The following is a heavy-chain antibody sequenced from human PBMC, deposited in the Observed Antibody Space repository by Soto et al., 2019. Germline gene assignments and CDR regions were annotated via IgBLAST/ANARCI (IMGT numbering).Heavy chain of an antibody. CDR1: GFTFSSHA. V-gene: IGHV3-64*07. D-gene: IGHD3-22*01. CDR2: IRSNGGST. J-gene: IGHJ3*02. CDR3: ARVAYHYDSSGPFDI. Sequence: EVQLVESGGGLVQPGGSLRLSCAASGFTFSSHAMHWVRQAPGKGLEYVSAIRSNGGSTFYADSVKGRFTISRDNSKNTLYLQMGSLRAEDMAVYYCARVAYHYDSSGPFDIWGQGTMVTVSS.